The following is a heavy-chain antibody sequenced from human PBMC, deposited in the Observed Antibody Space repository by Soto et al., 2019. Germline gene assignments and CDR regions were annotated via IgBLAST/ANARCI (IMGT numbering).Heavy chain of an antibody. J-gene: IGHJ6*02. Sequence: QVQLVQSGAEVKKPGSSVKVSCKASGGTFSSYAISWVRQAPGQGLEWMGGIIPIFGTANYAQKFQGRVTITADXSXSXXYMALSSLRSEDTAVYYCASGDYDFWSGPGGGMDVWGQGTTVTVSS. CDR1: GGTFSSYA. CDR3: ASGDYDFWSGPGGGMDV. V-gene: IGHV1-69*12. D-gene: IGHD3-3*01. CDR2: IIPIFGTA.